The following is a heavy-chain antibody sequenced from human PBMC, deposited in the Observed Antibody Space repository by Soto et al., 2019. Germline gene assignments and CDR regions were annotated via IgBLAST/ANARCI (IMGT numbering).Heavy chain of an antibody. CDR2: IWYDGSNK. Sequence: GGSLRLSCAASGFTFSSYGMHWVRQAPGKGLEWVAVIWYDGSNKYYADSVKGRFTISRDTSKNTLYLQMNSLRAEDTAVYYCAREGVVVPAATDYYGVDVWGQGTTVTVSS. V-gene: IGHV3-33*01. D-gene: IGHD2-2*01. CDR3: AREGVVVPAATDYYGVDV. J-gene: IGHJ6*02. CDR1: GFTFSSYG.